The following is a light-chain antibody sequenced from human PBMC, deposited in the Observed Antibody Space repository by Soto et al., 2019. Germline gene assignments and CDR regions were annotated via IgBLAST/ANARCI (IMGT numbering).Light chain of an antibody. CDR1: QSISSN. Sequence: DIEMTQSPSTLSASVGDRVTITSRASQSISSNLNWYQQKPGKHPKLLIYAASSLQSGGPSRFSGSGSGTDFTLTISILQPEDFAAYFCLQCYSPPWTFGQGAKVEIK. V-gene: IGKV1-39*01. J-gene: IGKJ1*01. CDR3: LQCYSPPWT. CDR2: AAS.